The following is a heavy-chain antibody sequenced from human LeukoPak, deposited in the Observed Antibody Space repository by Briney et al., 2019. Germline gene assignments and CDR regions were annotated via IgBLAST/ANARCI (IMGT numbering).Heavy chain of an antibody. D-gene: IGHD4-17*01. V-gene: IGHV4-39*07. CDR2: INHSGST. J-gene: IGHJ4*02. CDR1: GGSISSGGYY. Sequence: SETLSLTCTVSGGSISSGGYYWSWIRQPPGKGLEWIGEINHSGSTNYNPSLKSRVTISVDTSKNQFSLKLSSVTAADTAVYYCARDPTVIGYFDYWGQGTLVTVSS. CDR3: ARDPTVIGYFDY.